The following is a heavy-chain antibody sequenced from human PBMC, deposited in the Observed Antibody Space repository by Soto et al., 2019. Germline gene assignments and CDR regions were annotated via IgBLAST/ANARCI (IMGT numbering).Heavy chain of an antibody. CDR2: ISGSGGST. Sequence: GGSLRLSCAASDSTFSSYAMNWVRQAPGKGLEWVSAISGSGGSTYYADSVKGRFTISRDNSKNTLFLQMNSLRAEDTAVYYCAKVRSNYYYYYGMDVWGQGTTVTVSS. CDR3: AKVRSNYYYYYGMDV. CDR1: DSTFSSYA. V-gene: IGHV3-23*01. J-gene: IGHJ6*02. D-gene: IGHD4-4*01.